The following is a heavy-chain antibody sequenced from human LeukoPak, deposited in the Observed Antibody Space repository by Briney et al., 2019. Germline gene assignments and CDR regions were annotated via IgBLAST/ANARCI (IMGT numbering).Heavy chain of an antibody. J-gene: IGHJ5*02. CDR2: INHSGST. CDR3: ARGPSVRYFDWLFRKNWFDP. Sequence: PSETLSLTCAVYGGSFSGYYWSWIRQPPGKGLERIGEINHSGSTNYNPSLKSRVTISVDTSKNQFSLKLSSVTAADTAVYYCARGPSVRYFDWLFRKNWFDPWGQGTLVTVSS. CDR1: GGSFSGYY. V-gene: IGHV4-34*01. D-gene: IGHD3-9*01.